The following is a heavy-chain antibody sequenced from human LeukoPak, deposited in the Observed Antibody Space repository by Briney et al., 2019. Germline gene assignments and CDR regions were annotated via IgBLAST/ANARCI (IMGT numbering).Heavy chain of an antibody. CDR2: IYYTGIT. CDR3: ARHGPLWFGELLSASSGVSWFDP. D-gene: IGHD3-10*01. V-gene: IGHV4-30-4*01. Sequence: SETLSLTCTVSGVPISNGDYYWSWIRQPPGKGLEWIGYIYYTGITYYNPSLKSRVTISVDTSKNQFSLKLSSVTAADTAVYYCARHGPLWFGELLSASSGVSWFDPWGQGTLVTVSS. CDR1: GVPISNGDYY. J-gene: IGHJ5*02.